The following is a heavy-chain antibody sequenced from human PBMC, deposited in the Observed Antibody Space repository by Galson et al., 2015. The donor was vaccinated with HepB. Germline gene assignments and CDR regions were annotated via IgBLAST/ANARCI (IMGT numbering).Heavy chain of an antibody. CDR3: AKGRRMTTVTNAWFDP. CDR2: ISWNSGSI. D-gene: IGHD4-17*01. Sequence: SLRLSCAASGFTFDDYAMHWVRQAPGKGLEWVSGISWNSGSIGYADSVKGRFTISRDNAKNSLYLQMNSLRAEDTALYYCAKGRRMTTVTNAWFDPWGQGTLVTVSS. CDR1: GFTFDDYA. J-gene: IGHJ5*02. V-gene: IGHV3-9*01.